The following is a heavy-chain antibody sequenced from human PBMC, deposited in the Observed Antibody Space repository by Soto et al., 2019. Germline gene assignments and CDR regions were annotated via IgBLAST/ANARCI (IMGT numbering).Heavy chain of an antibody. Sequence: ASVKVSCKASGGTFSSYAMHWVRQAPGQRLEWMGWINAGNGNTKYSQKFKGRVTINRDTSASTAYMELSSLRSEDTAVYYCARDGRGIVVVPAAHYYYYGMDVWGQGTTVTVSS. CDR2: INAGNGNT. J-gene: IGHJ6*02. CDR1: GGTFSSYA. D-gene: IGHD2-2*01. V-gene: IGHV1-3*01. CDR3: ARDGRGIVVVPAAHYYYYGMDV.